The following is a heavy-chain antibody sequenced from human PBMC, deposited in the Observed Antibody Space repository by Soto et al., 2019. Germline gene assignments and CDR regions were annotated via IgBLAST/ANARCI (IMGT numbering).Heavy chain of an antibody. V-gene: IGHV3-33*01. D-gene: IGHD3-9*01. Sequence: GGSLRLSCAASGITFSSYGMHSVRQAPGKGREWGAVILYDGSNKCYSDSLKGIFSISRDNSKNTLYLQMNSLRAEDTAVYYGAREDSYYDILTVYPGGRYCFDYGGQRALVTVAS. J-gene: IGHJ4*02. CDR2: ILYDGSNK. CDR3: AREDSYYDILTVYPGGRYCFDY. CDR1: GITFSSYG.